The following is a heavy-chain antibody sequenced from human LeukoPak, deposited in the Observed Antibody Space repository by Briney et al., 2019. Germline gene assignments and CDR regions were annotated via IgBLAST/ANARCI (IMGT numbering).Heavy chain of an antibody. CDR2: IDWDDDK. D-gene: IGHD5-18*01. V-gene: IGHV2-70*01. J-gene: IGHJ4*02. Sequence: TLSLTCTASGGSVSSGSYYWSWIRQPPGKALERLALIDWDDDKYYSTPLKTRLTISKDTSKNQVVLTMTNMDPVDTATYYCARSGDTAMGEAFDYWGQGTLVTVSS. CDR3: ARSGDTAMGEAFDY. CDR1: GGSVSSGSYY.